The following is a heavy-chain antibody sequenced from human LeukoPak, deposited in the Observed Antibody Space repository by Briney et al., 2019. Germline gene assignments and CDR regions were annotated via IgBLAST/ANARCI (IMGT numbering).Heavy chain of an antibody. Sequence: ASVKVSCKASGYTFTSYGISWVRQAPGHGLEWMGWISAYNGNTNYAQKLQGRVTMTTDTSTSTAYMELRSLRSDDTAVYYCARYCSSASCYTLDYWGQGTLVTVSS. D-gene: IGHD2-2*02. CDR2: ISAYNGNT. CDR3: ARYCSSASCYTLDY. J-gene: IGHJ4*02. V-gene: IGHV1-18*01. CDR1: GYTFTSYG.